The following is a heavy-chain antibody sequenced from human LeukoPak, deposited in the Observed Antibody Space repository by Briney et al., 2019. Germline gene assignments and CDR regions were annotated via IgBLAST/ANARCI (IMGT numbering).Heavy chain of an antibody. V-gene: IGHV4-4*07. D-gene: IGHD4-17*01. CDR2: IYTSGGT. Sequence: SETLSLTCTVSGGSISSYYWSWIRQPAGKGLEWIGRIYTSGGTNYNPSLKSRVTISVDKSKNQFSLKLSSVTAADTAVYYCARGGHDYGFFPWGQGTLVTVSS. CDR3: ARGGHDYGFFP. CDR1: GGSISSYY. J-gene: IGHJ5*02.